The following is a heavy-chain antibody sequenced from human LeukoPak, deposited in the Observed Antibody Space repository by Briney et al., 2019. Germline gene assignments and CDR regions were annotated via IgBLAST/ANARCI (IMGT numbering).Heavy chain of an antibody. CDR2: INTDGSST. Sequence: PGGSLRLSCAASGFTFSSYWMSWVRQAPGKGLVWVSRINTDGSSTSYADSVKGRFTISRDNAKNTLYLQMNSLRAEDTAVYYCASSTSRPEDAFDIWGQGTMVTVSS. D-gene: IGHD6-6*01. J-gene: IGHJ3*02. CDR3: ASSTSRPEDAFDI. V-gene: IGHV3-74*01. CDR1: GFTFSSYW.